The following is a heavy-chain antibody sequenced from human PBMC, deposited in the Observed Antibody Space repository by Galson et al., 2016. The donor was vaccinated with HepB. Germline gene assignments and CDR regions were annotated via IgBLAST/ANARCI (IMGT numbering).Heavy chain of an antibody. CDR1: GYRFIDSG. Sequence: SVKVSCKASGYRFIDSGINWVRQAPGQGLEWMGWISGHSGKTHFAEEFQGRLTMSTDTSTSTAHMDLRTLTSDDTAMYYCARGGFDILTAWGQGTLVIVSS. D-gene: IGHD3-9*01. J-gene: IGHJ1*01. CDR3: ARGGFDILTA. V-gene: IGHV1-18*01. CDR2: ISGHSGKT.